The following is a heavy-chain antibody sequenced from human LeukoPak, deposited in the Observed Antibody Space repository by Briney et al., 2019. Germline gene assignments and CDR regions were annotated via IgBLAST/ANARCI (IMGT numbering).Heavy chain of an antibody. J-gene: IGHJ4*02. Sequence: GGSLRLSCAASEFTFSDYYMSWIRQTPGKGLEWVSYISSSGSTIYYADSVKGRFTISRDNAKNSLYLQMNSLRAEDTAVYYCARDLNWNDPHFDYWGQGTLVTVSS. CDR3: ARDLNWNDPHFDY. V-gene: IGHV3-11*01. CDR1: EFTFSDYY. CDR2: ISSSGSTI. D-gene: IGHD1-1*01.